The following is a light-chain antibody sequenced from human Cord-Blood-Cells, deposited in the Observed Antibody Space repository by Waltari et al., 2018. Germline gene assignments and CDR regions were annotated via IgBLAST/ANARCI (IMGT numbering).Light chain of an antibody. CDR2: AAS. J-gene: IGKJ1*01. CDR3: QQSYSTPRT. Sequence: DIQMTQSPSSLYASVGDRVTITCRESQSISSYLNWYQQKPGKAPKLLIYAASSLQSGVPSRFSGSGSGTDFTLTISSLQPEDFATYYCQQSYSTPRTFGQGTKVEIK. CDR1: QSISSY. V-gene: IGKV1-39*01.